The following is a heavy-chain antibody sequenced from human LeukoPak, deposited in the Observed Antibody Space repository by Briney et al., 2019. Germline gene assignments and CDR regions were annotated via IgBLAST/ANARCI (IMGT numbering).Heavy chain of an antibody. D-gene: IGHD2-15*01. CDR2: INPNSGGT. Sequence: ASVKVSCKASGYTFTGYYMHWVRQAPGQGLEWMGWINPNSGGTNYAQKFQGRVTMTRDTSISTAYMELSRLRSDDTAVYYCAREVVVAATVWFDPWGQGTLVTVSS. J-gene: IGHJ5*02. V-gene: IGHV1-2*02. CDR3: AREVVVAATVWFDP. CDR1: GYTFTGYY.